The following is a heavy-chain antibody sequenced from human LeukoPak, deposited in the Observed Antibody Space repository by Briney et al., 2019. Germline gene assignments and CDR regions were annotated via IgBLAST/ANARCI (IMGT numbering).Heavy chain of an antibody. CDR2: IRYDGSNK. CDR3: ARRRGTMVRGVSQKAGWFDP. D-gene: IGHD3-10*01. J-gene: IGHJ5*02. Sequence: GGSLRLSCAASGFTFSSYGMHWVRQAPGKGLEWVAFIRYDGSNKYYADSVKGRFTISRDNAKNSLYLQMNSLRAEDTAVYYCARRRGTMVRGVSQKAGWFDPWGQGTLVTVSS. V-gene: IGHV3-30*02. CDR1: GFTFSSYG.